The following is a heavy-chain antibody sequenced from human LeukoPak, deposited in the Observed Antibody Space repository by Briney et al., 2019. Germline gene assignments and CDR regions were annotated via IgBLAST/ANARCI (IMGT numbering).Heavy chain of an antibody. Sequence: GGSLRLSCAASGFTFSSNNMNWVRQAPGKGLEWVSYISTSSSTKYYADSVRGRFTISRDNAKNSLYLQMNSLRDEDTPMYSCVRDGNMVRGANDAFDIWGQGTMVTVSS. CDR1: GFTFSSNN. J-gene: IGHJ3*02. V-gene: IGHV3-48*02. CDR2: ISTSSSTK. D-gene: IGHD3-10*01. CDR3: VRDGNMVRGANDAFDI.